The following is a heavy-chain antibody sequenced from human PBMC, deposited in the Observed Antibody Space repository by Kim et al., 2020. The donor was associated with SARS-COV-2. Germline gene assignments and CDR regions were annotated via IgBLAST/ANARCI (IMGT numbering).Heavy chain of an antibody. CDR2: LKQDESER. CDR3: ARDFEEVRYVDLPAF. D-gene: IGHD3-9*01. J-gene: IGHJ3*01. CDR1: GFNFGRYW. V-gene: IGHV3-7*01. Sequence: GGSLRLSCVGSGFNFGRYWMSWVRQAPGKGLEWVANLKQDESERYYVDSVKGRFTIFRDNAMNSLYLQMNSLRVEDTAVYFCARDFEEVRYVDLPAF.